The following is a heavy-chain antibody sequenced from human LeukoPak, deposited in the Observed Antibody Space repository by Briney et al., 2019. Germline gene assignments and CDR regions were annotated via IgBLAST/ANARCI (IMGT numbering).Heavy chain of an antibody. J-gene: IGHJ4*02. Sequence: SETLSLTCAVYGVSFSGYYWSWIRQPPGKGLEWIGEINHSGSTNYNPSLKSRVTISVDTSKNQFSLKLSSVTAADTAVYYCARLGDFGVAEPVHYWGQGTLVTVSS. D-gene: IGHD3-3*01. CDR3: ARLGDFGVAEPVHY. CDR2: INHSGST. CDR1: GVSFSGYY. V-gene: IGHV4-34*01.